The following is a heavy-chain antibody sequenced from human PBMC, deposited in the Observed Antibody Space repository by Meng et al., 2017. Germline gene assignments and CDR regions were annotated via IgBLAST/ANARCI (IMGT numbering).Heavy chain of an antibody. J-gene: IGHJ4*02. D-gene: IGHD3-10*01. CDR3: AKPPLLLWVGELFKKDYYFDY. Sequence: GESLKISCAASGFTFSSYEMNWVRQAPGKGLEWVSYISSSGSTIYYADSVKGRFTISRDNAKNSLYLQMNSLRAEDTAVYYCAKPPLLLWVGELFKKDYYFDYWGQGTLVTVSS. CDR1: GFTFSSYE. V-gene: IGHV3-48*03. CDR2: ISSSGSTI.